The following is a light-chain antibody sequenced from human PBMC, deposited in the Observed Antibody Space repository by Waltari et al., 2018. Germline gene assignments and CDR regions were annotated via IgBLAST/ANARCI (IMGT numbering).Light chain of an antibody. Sequence: AIQMTQSPSSLSASVGDRVTITCRASKNIRTDLGWYQQKPGRDPKLLIYGSSILYGGVPSGFSGSGSGTFFTRTSSSLQPEDFATYYCLQDDSYSQSFGQGPKVEIK. J-gene: IGKJ1*01. CDR2: GSS. CDR1: KNIRTD. CDR3: LQDDSYSQS. V-gene: IGKV1-6*01.